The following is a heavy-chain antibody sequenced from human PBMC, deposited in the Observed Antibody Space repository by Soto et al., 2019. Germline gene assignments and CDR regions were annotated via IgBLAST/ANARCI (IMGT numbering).Heavy chain of an antibody. CDR1: GFTFSSYA. CDR3: AKDTYYHDSSGYYVFDY. Sequence: GGSLRLSCAASGFTFSSYAMSWVRQAPGKGLEWVAAISGSGGSTHYADSVKGRFTISRDNSKNTVYLQMNSLRAEDTAVYYCAKDTYYHDSSGYYVFDYWGQGTLVTVSS. J-gene: IGHJ4*02. CDR2: ISGSGGST. D-gene: IGHD3-22*01. V-gene: IGHV3-23*01.